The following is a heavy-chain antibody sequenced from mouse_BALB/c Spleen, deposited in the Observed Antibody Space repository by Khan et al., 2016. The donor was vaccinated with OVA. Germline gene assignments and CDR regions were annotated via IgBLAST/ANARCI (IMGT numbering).Heavy chain of an antibody. J-gene: IGHJ2*01. CDR3: ARVYGGDFDY. D-gene: IGHD1-1*01. V-gene: IGHV3-2*02. Sequence: EVQLQESGPGLVKPSQSLSLTCTVTGYSITSDYAWNWIRQFPGNKLEWMGFISYSGNTNYNPYLKSRISITRDTSKNQFFLQLNSVTTEDTATYYCARVYGGDFDYWGQGTTLTVSS. CDR2: ISYSGNT. CDR1: GYSITSDYA.